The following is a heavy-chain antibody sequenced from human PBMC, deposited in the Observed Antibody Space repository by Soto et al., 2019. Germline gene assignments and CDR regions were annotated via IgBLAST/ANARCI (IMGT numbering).Heavy chain of an antibody. D-gene: IGHD3-3*02. Sequence: EVQLVESGGGLVQPGGSLRLSCAVSGFTFSNYWMSWVRQAPGKGLEWVANIKKDGSEKYYVDSVKGRFTISRDNGKKSLYLQMNSLRAEDTAVYYYAAILGMDVWGQGTTVTVSS. J-gene: IGHJ6*02. CDR2: IKKDGSEK. CDR3: AAILGMDV. CDR1: GFTFSNYW. V-gene: IGHV3-7*05.